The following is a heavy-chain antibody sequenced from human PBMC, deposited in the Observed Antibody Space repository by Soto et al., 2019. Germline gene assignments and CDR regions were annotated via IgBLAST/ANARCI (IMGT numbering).Heavy chain of an antibody. Sequence: ESGGGVVQPGRSLRLSCAASGFTFSSYGMHWVRQAPGKGLEWVAVISYDGSNKYYADSVKGRFTISRDNSKNTLYLQMNSLRAEDTAVYYCAKDLGDVWGQGTTVTVSS. CDR2: ISYDGSNK. J-gene: IGHJ6*02. V-gene: IGHV3-30*18. CDR3: AKDLGDV. CDR1: GFTFSSYG.